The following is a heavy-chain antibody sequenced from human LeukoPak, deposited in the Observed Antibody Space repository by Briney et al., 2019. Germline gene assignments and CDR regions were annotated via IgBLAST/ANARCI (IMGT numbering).Heavy chain of an antibody. CDR2: IYPRDGST. Sequence: GASVNVSCTASGYIFINNYIQWVRQAPGQGLEWVGMIYPRDGSTSYAQNFQGRVTVTRDTSTSTVHMELSGLTSEDTAVYYCARDQEGFDYWGQGTLVTVSS. V-gene: IGHV1-46*01. J-gene: IGHJ4*02. CDR1: GYIFINNY. CDR3: ARDQEGFDY.